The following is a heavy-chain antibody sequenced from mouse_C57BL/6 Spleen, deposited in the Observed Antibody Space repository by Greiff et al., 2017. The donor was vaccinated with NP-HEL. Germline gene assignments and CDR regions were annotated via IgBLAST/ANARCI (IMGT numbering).Heavy chain of an antibody. V-gene: IGHV3-6*01. J-gene: IGHJ2*01. CDR3: ARDVGYSDY. D-gene: IGHD2-3*01. CDR1: GYSITSGYY. CDR2: ISYDGSN. Sequence: EVQRVESGPGLVKPSQSLSLTCSVTGYSITSGYYWNWIRQFPGNKLEWMGYISYDGSNNYNPSLKNPISITRDTSKNQLFLKLNSVTTEDTATYYCARDVGYSDYWGKGTTLTVSS.